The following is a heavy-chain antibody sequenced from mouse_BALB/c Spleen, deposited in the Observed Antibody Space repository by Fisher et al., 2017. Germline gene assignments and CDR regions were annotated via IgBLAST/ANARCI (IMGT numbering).Heavy chain of an antibody. Sequence: KFKGKATLTSDKSSSTAYMELSSLTSEDSAVYYCARVRYGNYGILYAMDYWGQGTSVTVSS. D-gene: IGHD2-1*01. CDR3: ARVRYGNYGILYAMDY. V-gene: IGHV1-80*01. J-gene: IGHJ4*01.